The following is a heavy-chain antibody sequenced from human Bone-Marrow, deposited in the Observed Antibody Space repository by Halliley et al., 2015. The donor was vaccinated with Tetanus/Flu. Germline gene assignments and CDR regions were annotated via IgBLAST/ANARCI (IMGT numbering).Heavy chain of an antibody. V-gene: IGHV4-59*01. CDR2: ASYSGTT. D-gene: IGHD2-15*01. J-gene: IGHJ4*02. Sequence: WIGDASYSGTTNYTLSLRSRVSISTGTYNNQLSLKLIAVTAADTAAYFCAREDCSAGSCTLDIWGQGTLVTVSS. CDR3: AREDCSAGSCTLDI.